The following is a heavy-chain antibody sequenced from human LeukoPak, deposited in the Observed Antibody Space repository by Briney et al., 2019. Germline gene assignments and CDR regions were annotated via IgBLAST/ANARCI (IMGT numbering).Heavy chain of an antibody. CDR2: INPDGGFT. CDR1: GYKFTDDY. CDR3: APTAEAYTSWWKV. D-gene: IGHD3-16*01. J-gene: IGHJ4*02. Sequence: GASVKVSCKASGYKFTDDYMHWVRQAPGQGLEFMGWINPDGGFTNYAQKFKGRVTMTRDTSISTACLEVRSLTSDDTAVYYCAPTAEAYTSWWKVWGQGTLVTVSS. V-gene: IGHV1-2*02.